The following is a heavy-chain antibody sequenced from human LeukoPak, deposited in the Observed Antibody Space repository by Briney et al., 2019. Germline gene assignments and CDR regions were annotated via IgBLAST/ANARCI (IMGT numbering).Heavy chain of an antibody. CDR1: GFTFSSYG. V-gene: IGHV3-30*18. CDR2: ISYDGSNK. CDR3: AKVGLAYCGGDCSRPGDY. J-gene: IGHJ4*02. Sequence: GGSLRLSCAASGFTFSSYGMHWVRQAPGKGLEWVAVISYDGSNKYYADSVKGRFTISRDNSKNTLYLQMNSLRAEDTAVYYCAKVGLAYCGGDCSRPGDYWGQGTLVTVSS. D-gene: IGHD2-21*02.